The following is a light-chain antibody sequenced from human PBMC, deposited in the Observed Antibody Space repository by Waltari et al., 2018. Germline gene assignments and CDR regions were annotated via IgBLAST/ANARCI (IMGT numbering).Light chain of an antibody. CDR2: GAS. CDR3: QHYINWPLT. CDR1: QSVSSN. Sequence: EIVMTQSPVPLSVSPGERATLSCRASQSVSSNLAWYQQKPGQPPRLLIYGASTRATGIPARFSGSGSGTEFTLTISSLQPEDFVVYFCQHYINWPLTFGGGTKVEIK. V-gene: IGKV3-15*01. J-gene: IGKJ4*01.